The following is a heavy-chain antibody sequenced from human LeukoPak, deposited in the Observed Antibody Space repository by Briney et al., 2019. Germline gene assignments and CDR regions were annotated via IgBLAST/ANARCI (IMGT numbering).Heavy chain of an antibody. CDR2: IWYDGSKK. CDR1: GFSFRLSG. CDR3: VRDIESRWYFDS. D-gene: IGHD2-15*01. Sequence: GRSLRLSCAASGFSFRLSGMHWVRQAPGQGLEWVAVIWYDGSKKFYADSVKGRFAISRDNSKSTLYLQTDNLRVEDTAIYYCVRDIESRWYFDSRGQGNLVTVSP. V-gene: IGHV3-33*01. J-gene: IGHJ4*02.